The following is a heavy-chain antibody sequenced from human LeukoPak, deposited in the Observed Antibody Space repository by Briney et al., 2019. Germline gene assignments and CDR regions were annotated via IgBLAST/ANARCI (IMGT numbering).Heavy chain of an antibody. CDR1: GFIFSDYY. V-gene: IGHV3-11*06. J-gene: IGHJ4*02. Sequence: GGSLRLSCAASGFIFSDYYMTWIRQAPGKGLEWLSYIRGSGSDTNYADSVKGRFTTSRDNAKNSLYLQMKRLRGEDRAVYYCARVGLIAAAGTPDYWGQGTLVTVSS. CDR2: IRGSGSDT. D-gene: IGHD6-13*01. CDR3: ARVGLIAAAGTPDY.